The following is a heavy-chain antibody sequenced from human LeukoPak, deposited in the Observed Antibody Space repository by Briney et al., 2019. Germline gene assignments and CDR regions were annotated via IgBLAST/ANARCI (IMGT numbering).Heavy chain of an antibody. CDR3: ASTYGDKDFWYFDL. D-gene: IGHD4-17*01. V-gene: IGHV3-23*01. CDR2: ISGSGGST. Sequence: GGSLRLSCAASGFTFSSYAMSWVRQAPGKGLEWVSAISGSGGSTYYADSVKGRFTISRDSSKNTLYLQMNSLRAEDTAVYYCASTYGDKDFWYFDLWGRGTLVSVSS. CDR1: GFTFSSYA. J-gene: IGHJ2*01.